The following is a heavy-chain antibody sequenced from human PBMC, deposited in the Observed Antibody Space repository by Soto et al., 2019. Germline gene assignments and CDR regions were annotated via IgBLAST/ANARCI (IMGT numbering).Heavy chain of an antibody. Sequence: PGGSLSLSCAASGFTFSSYAMHWVRQAPGKGLEWVAVISYDGSNKYYADSVKGRFTISRDNSKNTLYLQMNSLRAEDTAVYYCARDGQDCSSTSCYLFYAFDPWGQGTLVTVSS. D-gene: IGHD2-2*01. CDR3: ARDGQDCSSTSCYLFYAFDP. CDR2: ISYDGSNK. CDR1: GFTFSSYA. V-gene: IGHV3-30-3*01. J-gene: IGHJ5*02.